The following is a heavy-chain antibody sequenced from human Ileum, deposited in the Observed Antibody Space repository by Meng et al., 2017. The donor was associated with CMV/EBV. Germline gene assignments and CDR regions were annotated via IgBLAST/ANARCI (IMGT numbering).Heavy chain of an antibody. CDR1: GYSLTELP. D-gene: IGHD4-17*01. V-gene: IGHV1-24*01. J-gene: IGHJ4*02. Sequence: QVQLVQSGAEVKKPVASVKVSCKVSGYSLTELPMHWVRQATGKGLEWMGHFDREEGETICAQNFKGRVTISTDTSTSTVYMDLSSLRSEDTAVYFCARGDYAFDYWGQGALVTVSS. CDR3: ARGDYAFDY. CDR2: FDREEGET.